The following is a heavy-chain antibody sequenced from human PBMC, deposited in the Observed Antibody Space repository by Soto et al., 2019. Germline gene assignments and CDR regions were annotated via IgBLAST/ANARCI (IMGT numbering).Heavy chain of an antibody. CDR1: GYTFNNYF. D-gene: IGHD1-7*01. V-gene: IGHV1-46*02. J-gene: IGHJ5*02. CDR3: ARDLVPIWNYVGLAPGAQHWFDP. CDR2: ITPSSGST. Sequence: QVQLVQSGAEVRKPGASVKVSCKASGYTFNNYFMHWVRQAPAQGLEWMGVITPSSGSTTYAQRFKGRLTMTWDTSTSTVYMELRSLRSEDTAVYFCARDLVPIWNYVGLAPGAQHWFDPWGQGTLVTVSS.